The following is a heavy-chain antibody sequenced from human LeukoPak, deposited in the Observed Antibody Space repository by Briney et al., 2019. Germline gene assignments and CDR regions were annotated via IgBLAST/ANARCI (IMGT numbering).Heavy chain of an antibody. CDR1: GYTFTSYG. V-gene: IGHV1-8*02. J-gene: IGHJ4*02. CDR2: MNPNSGNT. Sequence: ASVKVSCKASGYTFTSYGISWVRQAPGQGLEWMGWMNPNSGNTGYAQKFQGRVTMTRNTSISTAYMELSSLRSEDTAVYYCATTPPGYSSSWQRTFDYWGQGTLVTVSS. D-gene: IGHD6-13*01. CDR3: ATTPPGYSSSWQRTFDY.